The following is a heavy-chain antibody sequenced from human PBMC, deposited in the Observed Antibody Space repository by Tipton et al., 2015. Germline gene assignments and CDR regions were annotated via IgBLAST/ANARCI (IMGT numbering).Heavy chain of an antibody. Sequence: TLSLTCTVSGGSISSSFYYWGWIRQPPGKGLEWIGSIYYSGSTYFNPSLKSRVTISVDTSKNQFSLKLSSVTAADTAVYYCARGGVVRGVIAGMDVWGQGTTVTVSS. CDR1: GGSISSSFYY. D-gene: IGHD3-10*01. V-gene: IGHV4-39*07. CDR2: IYYSGST. J-gene: IGHJ6*02. CDR3: ARGGVVRGVIAGMDV.